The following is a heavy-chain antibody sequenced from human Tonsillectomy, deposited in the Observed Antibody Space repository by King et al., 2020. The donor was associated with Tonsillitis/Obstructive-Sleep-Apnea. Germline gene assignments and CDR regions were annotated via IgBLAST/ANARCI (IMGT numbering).Heavy chain of an antibody. CDR2: IYPGDSDT. D-gene: IGHD6-6*01. V-gene: IGHV5-51*03. Sequence: VQLVESGAEVKKPGECLKISCKGSGYSFANYWIGWVRQMPGKGLEWMGIIYPGDSDTRYSPSFQGQVTISVDKSITTAYLQWSILKASDTAMYYCAGLPRSSGWFDPWGQGTLVTVSP. CDR1: GYSFANYW. CDR3: AGLPRSSGWFDP. J-gene: IGHJ5*02.